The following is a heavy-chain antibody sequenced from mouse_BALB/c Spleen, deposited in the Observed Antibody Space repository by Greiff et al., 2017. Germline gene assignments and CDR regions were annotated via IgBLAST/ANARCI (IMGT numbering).Heavy chain of an antibody. D-gene: IGHD2-4*01. CDR2: ISSGSSTI. Sequence: EVKLVESGGGLVQPGGSRKLSCAASGFTFSSFGMHWVRQAPEKGLEWVAYISSGSSTIDYADTVKGRFTIARDNPKNTPFLQMTSLRSEDTAMYYCARSGYDYDTGYYYAMDYWGQGTSVTVSS. CDR3: ARSGYDYDTGYYYAMDY. CDR1: GFTFSSFG. J-gene: IGHJ4*01. V-gene: IGHV5-17*02.